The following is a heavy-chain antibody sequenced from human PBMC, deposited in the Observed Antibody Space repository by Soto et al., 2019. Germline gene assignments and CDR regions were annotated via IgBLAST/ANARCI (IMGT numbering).Heavy chain of an antibody. D-gene: IGHD5-12*01. CDR1: GGSISSSNW. CDR2: IYHSGST. Sequence: ETLSLTCAVSGGSISSSNWWSWVRQPPGKGLEWIGEIYHSGSTYYKPSLKSRVTISVDTSKNQLSLKLSSVTAADTAVYYCAGASTWHPGAFDIWGQGTTVTVSS. J-gene: IGHJ3*02. V-gene: IGHV4-4*02. CDR3: AGASTWHPGAFDI.